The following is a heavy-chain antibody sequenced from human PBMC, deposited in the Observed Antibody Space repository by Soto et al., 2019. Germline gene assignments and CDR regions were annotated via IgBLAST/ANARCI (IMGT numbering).Heavy chain of an antibody. D-gene: IGHD6-13*01. CDR2: INDDGNFT. V-gene: IGHV3-74*01. CDR1: GFTFSSDW. Sequence: WGSLRLSCVASGFTFSSDWMHWARQAPGKGLVWVSRINDDGNFTDYADSVKGRFTISRDNARDTLYLQMNDLSDEDTGLYFCTRGPRATSAGTRGDRGQGTQVTVSS. CDR3: TRGPRATSAGTRGD. J-gene: IGHJ4*02.